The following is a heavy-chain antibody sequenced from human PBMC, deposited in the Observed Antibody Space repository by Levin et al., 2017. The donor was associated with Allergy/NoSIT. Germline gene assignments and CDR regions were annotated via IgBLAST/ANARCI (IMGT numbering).Heavy chain of an antibody. CDR3: ARERAPYYDFWSGYYLDYYGMDV. CDR2: IYTSGST. CDR1: GGSISSYY. J-gene: IGHJ6*02. V-gene: IGHV4-4*07. D-gene: IGHD3-3*01. Sequence: SQTLSLTCTVSGGSISSYYWSWIRQPAGKGLEWIGRIYTSGSTNYNPSLKSRVTMSVDTSKNQFSLKLSSVTAADTAVYYCARERAPYYDFWSGYYLDYYGMDVWGQGTTVTVSS.